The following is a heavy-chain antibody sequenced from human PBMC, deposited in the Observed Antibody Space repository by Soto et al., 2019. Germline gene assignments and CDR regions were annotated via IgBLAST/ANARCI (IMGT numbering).Heavy chain of an antibody. Sequence: GGSLRLSCAASGFIFSSFGMHWVRQAPGKGLEWVAHIWYDGSNTYYADSVKGRFTISRDNSRNTVYLQMNSLRAEDAAVYHCVRDLLGSGGHFDYWGQGTLVTV. CDR2: IWYDGSNT. CDR1: GFIFSSFG. CDR3: VRDLLGSGGHFDY. V-gene: IGHV3-33*01. D-gene: IGHD7-27*01. J-gene: IGHJ4*02.